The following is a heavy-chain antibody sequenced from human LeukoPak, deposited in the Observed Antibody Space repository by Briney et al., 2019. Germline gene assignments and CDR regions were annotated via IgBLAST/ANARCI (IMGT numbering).Heavy chain of an antibody. CDR2: MNPNSGNT. CDR3: ARGPETPYYYDSTDYYYYYMDV. D-gene: IGHD3-22*01. V-gene: IGHV1-8*01. J-gene: IGHJ6*03. CDR1: GYTFTSYD. Sequence: GASAKVSCKASGYTFTSYDINWVRQATGQGLQWMGWMNPNSGNTGYAQKFQGRVTMTRNTSISTAYMELSSLRSEDTAVYYCARGPETPYYYDSTDYYYYYMDVWGKGTTVTVSS.